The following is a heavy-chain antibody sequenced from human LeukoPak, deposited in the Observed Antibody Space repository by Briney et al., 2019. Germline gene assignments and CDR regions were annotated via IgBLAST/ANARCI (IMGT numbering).Heavy chain of an antibody. V-gene: IGHV3-66*01. CDR2: VSSGGTT. CDR1: GFSVSRNY. CDR3: ARDIISSGWGTFSGMDV. D-gene: IGHD6-19*01. Sequence: GGSLRLSCIVSGFSVSRNYMSLVRQAPGKGLEWVSSVSSGGTTYYADSVKGRFTISRDNSKNSLDLQMNRLRAEDTAVYYCARDIISSGWGTFSGMDVWGQGTTVTVSS. J-gene: IGHJ6*02.